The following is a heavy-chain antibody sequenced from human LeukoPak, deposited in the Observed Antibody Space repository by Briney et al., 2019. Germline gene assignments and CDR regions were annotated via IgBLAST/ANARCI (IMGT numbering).Heavy chain of an antibody. D-gene: IGHD3-10*01. V-gene: IGHV4-30-4*01. CDR1: GGSISSGDYY. CDR3: ARGRVYYYGSGSYYNWFDP. CDR2: IYYSGST. J-gene: IGHJ5*02. Sequence: SETLSLTCTVSGGSISSGDYYWSWIRQPPGKGLEWIGYIYYSGSTYYNPSLKSRVTISVDTSKIQFSLKLSSVTAADTAVYYCARGRVYYYGSGSYYNWFDPWGQGTLVTVSS.